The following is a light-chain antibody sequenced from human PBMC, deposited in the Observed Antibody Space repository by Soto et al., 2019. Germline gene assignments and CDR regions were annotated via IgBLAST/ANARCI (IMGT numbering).Light chain of an antibody. J-gene: IGKJ5*01. CDR1: QSVSSTF. V-gene: IGKV3-20*01. CDR3: QKHLRSPIN. CDR2: GAS. Sequence: EIVLTQSPGTLSLSPVEGATLSCMASQSVSSTFIAWYQQKPAQAPRLLIYGASSRATGIADRFSGSGSGTDFTLIINRLEPEDFAVYYCQKHLRSPINFGQGTRLEIK.